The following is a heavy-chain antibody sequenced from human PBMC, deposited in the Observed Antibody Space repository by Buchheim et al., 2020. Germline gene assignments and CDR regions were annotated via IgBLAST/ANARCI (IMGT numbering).Heavy chain of an antibody. J-gene: IGHJ4*02. CDR3: TTGTGGSGSPLGAF. CDR2: IDADGTRT. CDR1: GFTFSRNW. V-gene: IGHV3-74*01. Sequence: EVQLVESGGGLVQPGGSLRLPCEVSGFTFSRNWMHWVRQAPGKGLVWVSRIDADGTRTTYADSVRGRFILSRDTAKNTVYLQMNSLRAEDTAVYYCTTGTGGSGSPLGAFWGQGTL. D-gene: IGHD3-10*01.